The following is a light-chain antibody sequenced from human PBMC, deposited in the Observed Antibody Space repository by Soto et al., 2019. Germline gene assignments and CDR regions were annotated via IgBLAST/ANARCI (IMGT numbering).Light chain of an antibody. CDR2: AAS. J-gene: IGKJ5*01. CDR3: QKYNTAPYT. CDR1: QGFTNY. Sequence: DIQMTQSPSSLSASVGDTVTLTCRASQGFTNYLAWYQQKPGKAPKLLIYAASTLQSGVPPRFSGSGSGTHFTLTISSLQPEDAATYYWQKYNTAPYTFGQGTRLEIK. V-gene: IGKV1-27*01.